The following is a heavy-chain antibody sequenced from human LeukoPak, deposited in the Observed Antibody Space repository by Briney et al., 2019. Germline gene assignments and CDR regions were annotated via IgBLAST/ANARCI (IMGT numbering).Heavy chain of an antibody. CDR1: GGSISSGDYY. D-gene: IGHD1-14*01. CDR2: IYYSGRT. V-gene: IGHV4-30-4*01. Sequence: SETLSLTCTVSGGSISSGDYYWSWIRQPPGKGLEWIGYIYYSGRTYYNPSLKSRVTISVDPSNNQCALKLSSVSAADTAVYYCARVPPGNDAFDIWGQGTMVTVSS. J-gene: IGHJ3*02. CDR3: ARVPPGNDAFDI.